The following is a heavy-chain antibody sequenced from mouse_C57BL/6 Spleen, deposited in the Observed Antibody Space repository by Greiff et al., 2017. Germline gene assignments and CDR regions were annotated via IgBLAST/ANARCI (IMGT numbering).Heavy chain of an antibody. CDR1: GYTFTSYW. Sequence: QVQLQQPGTELVKPGASVKLSCKASGYTFTSYWMHWVKQRPGQGLEWIGNINPSNGGTNYNEKFKSKATLTVDKSSSTAYMQLSSLTSVYSAVYYCARTTVVATDYAMDYWGQGTSVTVSS. CDR3: ARTTVVATDYAMDY. CDR2: INPSNGGT. V-gene: IGHV1-53*01. D-gene: IGHD1-1*01. J-gene: IGHJ4*01.